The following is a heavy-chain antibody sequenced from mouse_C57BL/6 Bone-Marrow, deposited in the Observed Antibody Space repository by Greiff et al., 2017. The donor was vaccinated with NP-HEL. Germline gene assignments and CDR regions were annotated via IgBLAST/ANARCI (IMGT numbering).Heavy chain of an antibody. J-gene: IGHJ4*01. Sequence: VQLQQSGPVLVKPGASVKMSCKASGYTFTDYYMNWVKQSHGKSLEWIGVINPYNGGTSYNQKFKGKATLTVDKSSSTAYMELNSLTSEDSAVYYCARLLSSAMDYWGQGTSVTVSS. CDR2: INPYNGGT. V-gene: IGHV1-19*01. CDR1: GYTFTDYY. CDR3: ARLLSSAMDY. D-gene: IGHD1-1*01.